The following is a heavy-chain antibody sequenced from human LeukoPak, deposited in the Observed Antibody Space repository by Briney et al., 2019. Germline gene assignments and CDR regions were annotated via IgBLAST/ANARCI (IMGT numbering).Heavy chain of an antibody. CDR2: ISSSSSYI. J-gene: IGHJ3*02. Sequence: PRGSLRLSCAASGFTFSSYSMNWVRQAPGKGLEWVSSISSSSSYIYYADSVKGRFTISRDNAKNSLYLQMNSLRAEDTAVYYCARDLVLDAFDIWGQGTMVTVSS. CDR3: ARDLVLDAFDI. CDR1: GFTFSSYS. V-gene: IGHV3-21*01. D-gene: IGHD6-13*01.